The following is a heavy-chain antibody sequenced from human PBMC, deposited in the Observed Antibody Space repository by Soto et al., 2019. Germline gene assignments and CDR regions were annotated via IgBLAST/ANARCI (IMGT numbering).Heavy chain of an antibody. Sequence: SETLSLTCTVSGGSISSDYWSWIRQPPGKELEWIGYIHYSGSTNYSPSLKSRVAISVDTSKNQFSLKVSSVTAADTAVYYCAIDRGTFCSGGSSYSRGMDVWGQWTTVTVSS. D-gene: IGHD2-15*01. CDR2: IHYSGST. V-gene: IGHV4-59*01. CDR3: AIDRGTFCSGGSSYSRGMDV. J-gene: IGHJ6*02. CDR1: GGSISSDY.